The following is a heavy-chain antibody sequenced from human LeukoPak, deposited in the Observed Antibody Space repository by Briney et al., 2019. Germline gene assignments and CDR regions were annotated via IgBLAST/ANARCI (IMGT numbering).Heavy chain of an antibody. CDR2: IIPIFGTA. V-gene: IGHV1-69*06. CDR3: AREYYYDSSGYFDY. J-gene: IGHJ4*02. Sequence: ASVTVSCKASGGTFSSYAISWVRQAPGQGLEWMGGIIPIFGTANYAQKFQGRVTITADKSTSTAYMELSSLRSEDTAVYYCAREYYYDSSGYFDYWGQGTLVTVSS. CDR1: GGTFSSYA. D-gene: IGHD3-22*01.